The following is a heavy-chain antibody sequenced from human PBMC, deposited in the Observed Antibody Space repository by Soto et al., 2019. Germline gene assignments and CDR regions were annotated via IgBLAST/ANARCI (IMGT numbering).Heavy chain of an antibody. V-gene: IGHV3-23*01. CDR1: GFTFSSYA. Sequence: EVQLLESGGGLVQPGGSLRLSCAASGFTFSSYAMSWVRQAPGQGLEWVSAISGSGGSTYYADSVKGRFTISRDNSKNTLYLQMNSLRAEDTAVYYCAKDPDRGFWFDPWGQGTLVTVSS. CDR2: ISGSGGST. J-gene: IGHJ5*02. CDR3: AKDPDRGFWFDP.